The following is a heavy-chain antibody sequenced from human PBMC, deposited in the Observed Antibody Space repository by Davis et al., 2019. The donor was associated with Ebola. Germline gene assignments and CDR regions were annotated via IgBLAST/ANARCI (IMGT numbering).Heavy chain of an antibody. CDR2: IIPILGIA. J-gene: IGHJ4*02. V-gene: IGHV1-69*04. D-gene: IGHD5-12*01. CDR1: GGTFSSYA. Sequence: AASVRVSCKASGGTFSSYAISWVRQAPGQGLEWMGRIIPILGIANYAQKFQGRVTITADKSTSTAYMELSSLRSEDTAVYYCARELGYSGTDGDYWGRGTLVTVSS. CDR3: ARELGYSGTDGDY.